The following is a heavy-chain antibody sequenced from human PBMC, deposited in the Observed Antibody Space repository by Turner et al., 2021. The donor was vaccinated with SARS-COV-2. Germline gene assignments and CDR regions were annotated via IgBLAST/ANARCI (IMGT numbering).Heavy chain of an antibody. CDR2: IYYSGST. J-gene: IGHJ3*02. V-gene: IGHV4-39*01. Sequence: QLQLQASVPGLLNPSDTLSLTCTVSAGSISSSTYYWGWIRQPPGKGLEWIGTIYYSGSTYYNPSHKSRVTISVDTSKNQFSLKLSSVSAAETAVYYCARSYSGYESDDAFDIWGQGTMVTVSS. CDR3: ARSYSGYESDDAFDI. D-gene: IGHD5-12*01. CDR1: AGSISSSTYY.